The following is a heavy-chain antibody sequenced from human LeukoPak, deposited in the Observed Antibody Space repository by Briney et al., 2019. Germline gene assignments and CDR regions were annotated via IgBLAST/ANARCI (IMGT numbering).Heavy chain of an antibody. CDR2: IRSKADSYAT. V-gene: IGHV3-73*01. J-gene: IGHJ4*02. CDR1: GFTFSGSA. Sequence: GGSLRLSCAASGFTFSGSAMHWVRQASGKGLEWVGRIRSKADSYATAYAASVKGRFTISREDSKNTAYLQMNSLKTEDTAVYYCTRVGATFLDYWGQGTLVTVSS. CDR3: TRVGATFLDY. D-gene: IGHD1-26*01.